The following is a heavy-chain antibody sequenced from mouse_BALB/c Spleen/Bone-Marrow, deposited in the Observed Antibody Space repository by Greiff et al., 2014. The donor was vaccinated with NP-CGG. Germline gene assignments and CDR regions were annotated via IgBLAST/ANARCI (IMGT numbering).Heavy chain of an antibody. CDR2: ISSGGSYT. CDR1: GFTFSNYG. V-gene: IGHV5-6*01. J-gene: IGHJ4*01. CDR3: ARFTPDYAMDY. Sequence: EVQLVESGGDLVKPGGSLKLSCAASGFTFSNYGMSWVRQTPDKRLEWVATISSGGSYTYFPDSVKGRFTISRDNAKNTLYLQMDSLKSEDAAMYYCARFTPDYAMDYWGQGTSVTVSS.